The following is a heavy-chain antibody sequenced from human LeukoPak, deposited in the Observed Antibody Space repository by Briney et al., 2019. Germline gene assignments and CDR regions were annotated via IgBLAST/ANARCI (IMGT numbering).Heavy chain of an antibody. Sequence: GASVKVSCKASGYTFTSYAMHWVRQAPGQRLEWMGWTNAGNGNTKYSQKFQGRVTITRDTSASTAYMELSSLRSEDTAVYYCARARITMVRGVTNWFDPWGQGTLVTVSS. J-gene: IGHJ5*02. CDR3: ARARITMVRGVTNWFDP. CDR1: GYTFTSYA. D-gene: IGHD3-10*01. V-gene: IGHV1-3*01. CDR2: TNAGNGNT.